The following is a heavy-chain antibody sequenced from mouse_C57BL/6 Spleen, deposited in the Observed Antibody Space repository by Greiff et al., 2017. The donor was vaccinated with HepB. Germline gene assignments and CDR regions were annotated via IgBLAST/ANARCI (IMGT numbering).Heavy chain of an antibody. D-gene: IGHD2-3*01. CDR1: GYTFTDYY. Sequence: EVQLQQSGPVLVKPGASVKMSCKASGYTFTDYYMNWVKQSHGKSLEWIGVINPYNGGTSYNQKFKGKATLPVDKSSSTAYMELNSLTSEESAVYYCERSGSYEGYAMDYWGQGTSVTVSS. CDR2: INPYNGGT. J-gene: IGHJ4*01. V-gene: IGHV1-19*01. CDR3: ERSGSYEGYAMDY.